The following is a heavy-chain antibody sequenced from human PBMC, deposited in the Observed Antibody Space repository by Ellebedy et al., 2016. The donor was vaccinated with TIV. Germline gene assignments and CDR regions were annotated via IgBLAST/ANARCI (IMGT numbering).Heavy chain of an antibody. V-gene: IGHV3-53*01. CDR1: GFTVSTSY. D-gene: IGHD6-13*01. Sequence: GGSLRLSCAASGFTVSTSYMSWVRQPPGKGLEWVSFIYSGGGANYADSVKGRFIISRDTFKNTVYLQMNSLRIEDTAVYYCARNAFTSSSNWGQGTRVTVSS. J-gene: IGHJ4*02. CDR2: IYSGGGA. CDR3: ARNAFTSSSN.